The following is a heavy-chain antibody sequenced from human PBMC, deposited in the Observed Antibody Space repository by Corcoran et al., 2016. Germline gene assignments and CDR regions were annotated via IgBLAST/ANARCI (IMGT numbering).Heavy chain of an antibody. CDR1: GGSFSGYY. CDR2: INHSGST. Sequence: QVQLQQWGAGLLKPSETLSLTCAVYGGSFSGYYWSWIRQPPGKGLEWIGEINHSGSTNYNPSLKSRVTISVDTSKNQFSRTLSSVTAADTAVYYCARSQWLRFWSFDYWGQGTLVTVSS. V-gene: IGHV4-34*01. D-gene: IGHD5-12*01. J-gene: IGHJ4*02. CDR3: ARSQWLRFWSFDY.